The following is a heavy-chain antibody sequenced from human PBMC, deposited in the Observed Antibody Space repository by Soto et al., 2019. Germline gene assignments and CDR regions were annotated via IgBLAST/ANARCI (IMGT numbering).Heavy chain of an antibody. CDR1: GGSFSGYY. V-gene: IGHV4-34*01. D-gene: IGHD2-8*01. J-gene: IGHJ4*02. Sequence: QVQLQQWGAGLLKPSETLSLTCAVYGGSFSGYYWNWIRQSPGKGLEWIGEINHSGSTNYNPSLKSRVTLSVDTSKNQFALKLSSVTAADTAVYYCARGLRTNGSFFRVWGQGTLVTVSS. CDR2: INHSGST. CDR3: ARGLRTNGSFFRV.